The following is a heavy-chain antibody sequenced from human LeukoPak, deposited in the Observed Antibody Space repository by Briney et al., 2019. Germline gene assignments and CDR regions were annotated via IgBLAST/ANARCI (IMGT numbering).Heavy chain of an antibody. D-gene: IGHD5-24*01. CDR2: ISANGGST. V-gene: IGHV3-64D*06. CDR1: GFTFSTYV. Sequence: GGSLRLSCSASGFTFSTYVIHWVRQAPGKELEYVSVISANGGSTSYADSMKGRFITSRDNSKNTVYLQMSSLRAEDTATYYCVGDGRDGYNKYFHQWGQGTLVTISS. J-gene: IGHJ1*01. CDR3: VGDGRDGYNKYFHQ.